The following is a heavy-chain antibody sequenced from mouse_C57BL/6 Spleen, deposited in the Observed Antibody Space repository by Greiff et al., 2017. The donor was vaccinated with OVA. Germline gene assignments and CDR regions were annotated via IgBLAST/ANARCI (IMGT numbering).Heavy chain of an antibody. J-gene: IGHJ3*01. CDR3: ARKGGAY. Sequence: VKLVESGAELVRPGASVKLSCKASGYTFTDYYINWVKQRPGQGLEWIARIYPGSGNTYYNEKFKGKATLTAEKSSSTAYMQLSSLTSEDSAVYFCARKGGAYWGQGTLVTVSA. V-gene: IGHV1-76*01. CDR2: IYPGSGNT. CDR1: GYTFTDYY.